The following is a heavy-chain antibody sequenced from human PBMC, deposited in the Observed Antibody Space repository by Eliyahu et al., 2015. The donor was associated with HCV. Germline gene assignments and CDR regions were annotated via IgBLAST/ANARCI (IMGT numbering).Heavy chain of an antibody. CDR3: ASPLDNSAYYHAIHF. J-gene: IGHJ4*02. V-gene: IGHV5-10-1*03. D-gene: IGHD3-22*01. CDR2: IDPSDSYS. CDR1: GYSFASYW. Sequence: EVQLVQSGAEVKEPGESLRISCKGSGYSFASYWIHWVRQMPGKGLEWIGRIDPSDSYSNYSPSFQGHVTISADKSINTAYLHWSSLKASDTAMYFCASPLDNSAYYHAIHFWGQGSLVTVSS.